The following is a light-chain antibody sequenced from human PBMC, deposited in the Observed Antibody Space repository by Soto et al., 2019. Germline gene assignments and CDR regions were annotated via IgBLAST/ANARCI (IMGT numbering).Light chain of an antibody. CDR2: AAS. CDR3: QQGYSAPWT. Sequence: DIPMTPSPSSLSASLGDRVTITCRASQSISTYLHWYQQTPGKPPELLIYAASNLQSGVPSRFSGGGSGTDFTLTISSLQPEDFATYYCQQGYSAPWTFGQGTKVEIK. CDR1: QSISTY. V-gene: IGKV1-39*01. J-gene: IGKJ1*01.